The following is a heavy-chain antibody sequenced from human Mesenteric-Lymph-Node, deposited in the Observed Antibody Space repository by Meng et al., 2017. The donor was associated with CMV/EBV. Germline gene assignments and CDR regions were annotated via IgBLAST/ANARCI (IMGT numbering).Heavy chain of an antibody. V-gene: IGHV3-30*02. CDR1: GFTFSSYG. CDR2: IRYGGSNK. CDR3: VKDKEYCSSGSCQKYYFDS. D-gene: IGHD2-15*01. Sequence: GGSLRLSCAASGFTFSSYGMHWVRQAPGKGLEWVAFIRYGGSNKYLADSVKGRFTISRDNSKNTVYLQMNSLRVEDTAVYYCVKDKEYCSSGSCQKYYFDSWGQGTLVTVSS. J-gene: IGHJ4*02.